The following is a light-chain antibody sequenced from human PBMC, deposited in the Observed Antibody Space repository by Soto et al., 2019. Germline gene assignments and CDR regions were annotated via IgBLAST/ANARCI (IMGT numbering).Light chain of an antibody. V-gene: IGKV1-5*03. Sequence: DIQMTQSPSTLSASVGDRVTITCRASQSISSWLAWYQQKPGKAPNLLIYKASSLESGVPSRFSGSGSGTECTLTISSLQPDDFATYYCQQYNSYPTFGQGTRLEMK. CDR2: KAS. J-gene: IGKJ5*01. CDR3: QQYNSYPT. CDR1: QSISSW.